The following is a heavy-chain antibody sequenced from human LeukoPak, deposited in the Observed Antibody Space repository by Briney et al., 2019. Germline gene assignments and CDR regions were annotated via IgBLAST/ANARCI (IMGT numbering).Heavy chain of an antibody. CDR1: GFTVSSNY. J-gene: IGHJ4*02. Sequence: GGSLRLSCAASGFTVSSNYISWVRQGPGKGLEWVSVIYSGGSTYYADSEKGRFTISRDNSKNTLYLQMSSLRAEDTAVYYCAREGGTYSYQFEYWGQGTQVTVSS. D-gene: IGHD1-26*01. V-gene: IGHV3-66*01. CDR2: IYSGGST. CDR3: AREGGTYSYQFEY.